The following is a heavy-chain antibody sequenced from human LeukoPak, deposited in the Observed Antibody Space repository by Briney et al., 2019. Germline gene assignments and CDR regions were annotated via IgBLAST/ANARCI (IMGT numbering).Heavy chain of an antibody. J-gene: IGHJ5*02. CDR3: AGLKHKRQQLVPPP. CDR1: GGSISRSSYY. D-gene: IGHD6-13*01. V-gene: IGHV4-39*07. Sequence: SETLSLTCTVSGGSISRSSYYWGWIRQPPGKGLEWIGSIYYSGSTYYNPSLKSRVTISVDTSKNQFSLKLSSVTAADTAVYYCAGLKHKRQQLVPPPWGQGTLVTVSS. CDR2: IYYSGST.